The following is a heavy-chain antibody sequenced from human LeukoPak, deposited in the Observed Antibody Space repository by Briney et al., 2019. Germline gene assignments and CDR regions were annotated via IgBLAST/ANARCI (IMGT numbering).Heavy chain of an antibody. V-gene: IGHV3-53*01. CDR1: GFTVSSNS. CDR3: ARPRGCGTSRCNNFDY. J-gene: IGHJ4*02. D-gene: IGHD2-21*01. Sequence: PGGSLRLSCTVSGFTVSSNSMSWVRQAPGKGLEWVSFIYSDNTHYSDSVKGRFTISRDNAKNSLYLQMNRLRAEDTAVYYCARPRGCGTSRCNNFDYWGQGTLVTVSS. CDR2: IYSDNT.